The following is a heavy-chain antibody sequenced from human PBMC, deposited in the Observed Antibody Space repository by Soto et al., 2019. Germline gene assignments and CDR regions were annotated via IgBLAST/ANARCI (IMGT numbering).Heavy chain of an antibody. J-gene: IGHJ4*02. V-gene: IGHV4-31*03. D-gene: IGHD3-22*01. CDR2: IYYSGST. Sequence: SETLSLTCTVSGGSISRSGYHWSWIRQHPGKGLEWIGYIYYSGSTYYNPSLKSRVTISVDTSKNQFSLQLTSVTAADTAVYYCARSDSSGSFRNYYFDYWGQGTLVTVSS. CDR1: GGSISRSGYH. CDR3: ARSDSSGSFRNYYFDY.